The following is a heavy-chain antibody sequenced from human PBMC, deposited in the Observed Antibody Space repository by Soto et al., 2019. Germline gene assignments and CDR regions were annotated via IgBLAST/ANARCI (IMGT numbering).Heavy chain of an antibody. CDR2: ISYDGSNK. CDR1: GFTFSSYG. D-gene: IGHD6-6*01. J-gene: IGHJ6*02. Sequence: PGGSLRLSCAASGFTFSSYGMHWVRQAPGKGLEWVAVISYDGSNKYYADSVKGRFTISRDNSKNTLYLQMNSLRAEDTAVYYCAKERAARPFLIRDGMDVWGQGTTVTVSS. CDR3: AKERAARPFLIRDGMDV. V-gene: IGHV3-30*18.